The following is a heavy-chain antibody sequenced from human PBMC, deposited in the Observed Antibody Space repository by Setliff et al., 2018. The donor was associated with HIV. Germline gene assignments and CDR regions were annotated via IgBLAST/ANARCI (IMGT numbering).Heavy chain of an antibody. J-gene: IGHJ4*02. Sequence: SETLSLTCTVSGGSISSDDYYWNWIRQPPGKGLEWIASIYHSGSTYYNPSLKSRVTISIDTSKNQFFLKLTSVTADDTGIYYCARGKGGLVGPAEFDYWGPGTLVTVSS. CDR3: ARGKGGLVGPAEFDY. V-gene: IGHV4-39*07. D-gene: IGHD1-26*01. CDR2: IYHSGST. CDR1: GGSISSDDYY.